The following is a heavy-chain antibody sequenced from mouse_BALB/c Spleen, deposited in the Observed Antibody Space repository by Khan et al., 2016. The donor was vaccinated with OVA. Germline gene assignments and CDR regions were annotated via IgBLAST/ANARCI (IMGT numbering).Heavy chain of an antibody. CDR2: ISYSGST. V-gene: IGHV3-2*02. J-gene: IGHJ2*01. CDR3: ARTARIKY. D-gene: IGHD1-2*01. CDR1: GYSITSGYG. Sequence: EVQLQESGPGLVKPSQSLSLTCTVTGYSITSGYGWNWIRQFPGNKLEWMGYISYSGSTNYNPSLKSRISITRDTSKNQLFLQLNSVATEDTATYYCARTARIKYWGQGTTLTVSS.